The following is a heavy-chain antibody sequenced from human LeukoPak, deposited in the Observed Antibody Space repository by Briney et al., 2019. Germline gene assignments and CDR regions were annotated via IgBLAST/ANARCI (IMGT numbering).Heavy chain of an antibody. V-gene: IGHV3-21*01. CDR3: ARGITGATGIDY. D-gene: IGHD1-7*01. CDR2: ISSSSSYI. Sequence: PGGSLRLSCAASGFTFSSYSVNWVRQAPGKGLEWVSSISSSSSYIYYADSVKGRFTISRDNAKNSLYLQMNSLRAEDTAVYYCARGITGATGIDYWGQGTLVTVSS. CDR1: GFTFSSYS. J-gene: IGHJ4*02.